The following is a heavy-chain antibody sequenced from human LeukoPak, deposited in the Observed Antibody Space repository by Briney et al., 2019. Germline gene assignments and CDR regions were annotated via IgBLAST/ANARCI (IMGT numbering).Heavy chain of an antibody. Sequence: GGSLRLSCAASGFTFSSYWMSWVRQAPGKGLEWVANIKQDGSEKYYVDSVKGRFTISRDNAKNSLYLQMNSLRAEGTAVYYCARDWGPASPTTAFDYWGQGTLVTVSS. D-gene: IGHD3-16*01. CDR1: GFTFSSYW. V-gene: IGHV3-7*03. CDR2: IKQDGSEK. CDR3: ARDWGPASPTTAFDY. J-gene: IGHJ4*02.